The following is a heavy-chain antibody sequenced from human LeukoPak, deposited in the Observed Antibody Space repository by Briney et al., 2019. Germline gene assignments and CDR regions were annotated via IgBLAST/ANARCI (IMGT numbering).Heavy chain of an antibody. CDR3: ARELQYYDYVWGSSKDAFDI. V-gene: IGHV4-38-2*02. J-gene: IGHJ3*02. Sequence: PSETLSLTCTVSGYSISSGYYWGWIRQPPGKGLEWIGSIYHSGSTYYNPSLKGRVTISVDTSKNQFSLKLSSVTAADTAVYYCARELQYYDYVWGSSKDAFDIWGQGTMVTVSS. CDR1: GYSISSGYY. CDR2: IYHSGST. D-gene: IGHD3-16*01.